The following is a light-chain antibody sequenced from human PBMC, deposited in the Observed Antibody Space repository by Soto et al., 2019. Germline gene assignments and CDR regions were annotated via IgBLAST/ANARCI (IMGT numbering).Light chain of an antibody. Sequence: EIVLTQSPGTLSLSPGERASLYCRASQSVTSSYLAWYQQKPGQAPRLLIYVASNRATGIPERFSGSGSGTDFTLTINRLEPEDFAVYYCQQYGSSPWTFGQWTKVEIK. CDR2: VAS. CDR3: QQYGSSPWT. J-gene: IGKJ1*01. V-gene: IGKV3-20*01. CDR1: QSVTSSY.